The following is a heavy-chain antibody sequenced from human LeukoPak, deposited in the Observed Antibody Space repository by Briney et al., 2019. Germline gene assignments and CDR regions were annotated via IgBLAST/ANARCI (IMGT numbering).Heavy chain of an antibody. CDR1: GFTVSSNY. CDR3: ARCGYSSGWYCYYFDY. V-gene: IGHV3-53*01. D-gene: IGHD6-19*01. J-gene: IGHJ4*02. CDR2: IYSGGST. Sequence: GGSLRLSCAASGFTVSSNYMSWVRQAPGKGLEWVSVIYSGGSTYYADSVKGRLTISRDNSKNTLYLQMNSLRAEDTAVYYCARCGYSSGWYCYYFDYWGQGTLVTVSS.